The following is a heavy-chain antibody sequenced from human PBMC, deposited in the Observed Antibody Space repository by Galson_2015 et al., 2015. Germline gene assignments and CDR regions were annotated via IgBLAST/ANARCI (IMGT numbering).Heavy chain of an antibody. V-gene: IGHV1-8*01. Sequence: SVKVSCKASGYTFTRYDINWVRQATGQGLEWMGWMNPNSGNTGSAQRFQGRVTMTRNTSISTAYMKLSSLRSEDTAVYYCARSPRHISAAGPSSYYMDVWGKGTTVTVSS. J-gene: IGHJ6*03. D-gene: IGHD6-13*01. CDR2: MNPNSGNT. CDR3: ARSPRHISAAGPSSYYMDV. CDR1: GYTFTRYD.